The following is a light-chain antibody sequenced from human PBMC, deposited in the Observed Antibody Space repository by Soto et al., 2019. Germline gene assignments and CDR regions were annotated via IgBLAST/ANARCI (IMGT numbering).Light chain of an antibody. CDR1: RDIDNS. Sequence: DIQMTQSPSSLSASVGDRVTITCQSSRDIDNSLAWYQQVPGKAPKLLIYAASTLQSGVPSRFRGSGSGTSFILTITSLQPEDVATYYCQKYNKAPWIFGQGTKVDIK. V-gene: IGKV1-27*01. CDR2: AAS. J-gene: IGKJ1*01. CDR3: QKYNKAPWI.